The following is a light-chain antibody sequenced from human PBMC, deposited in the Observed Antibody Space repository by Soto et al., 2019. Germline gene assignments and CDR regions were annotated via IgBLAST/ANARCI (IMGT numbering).Light chain of an antibody. CDR2: AAS. Sequence: TQSPSLLSASVGDRVTITCRASQGISQYVAWYQQRPGKAPKLLIYAASSLQSGVPSRFSGSGSETHFTLTISSLQPEDFATYSCQQSYSTTWTFGQGTKVDIK. CDR3: QQSYSTTWT. J-gene: IGKJ1*01. CDR1: QGISQY. V-gene: IGKV1-39*01.